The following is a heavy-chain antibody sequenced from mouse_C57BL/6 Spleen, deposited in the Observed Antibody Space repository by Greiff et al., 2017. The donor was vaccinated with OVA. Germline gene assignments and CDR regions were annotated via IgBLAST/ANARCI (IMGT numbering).Heavy chain of an antibody. CDR1: GYSITSGYY. J-gene: IGHJ2*01. D-gene: IGHD1-3*01. CDR3: ARDLTPYFDY. Sequence: EVKLQESGPGLVKPSQSLSLTCSVTGYSITSGYYWNWIRQFPGNKLEWMGYISYDGSNNYNPSLKNRISITRDTSKNQFFLKLNSVTTEDTATYYCARDLTPYFDYSGQGTTLTVSS. CDR2: ISYDGSN. V-gene: IGHV3-6*01.